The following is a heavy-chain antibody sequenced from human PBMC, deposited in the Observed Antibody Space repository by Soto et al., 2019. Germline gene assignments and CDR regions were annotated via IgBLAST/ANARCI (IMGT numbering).Heavy chain of an antibody. CDR2: IYYSGST. CDR3: AREDSSGRNDAFDI. CDR1: GGSISSYY. J-gene: IGHJ3*02. D-gene: IGHD6-19*01. Sequence: SETLSLTCTVSGGSISSYYWSWIRQPPGKGLEWIGYIYYSGSTNYNPSLKSRVTISVDTSKNQFSLKLSSVTAADTAVYYCAREDSSGRNDAFDIWGQGTMVTVSS. V-gene: IGHV4-59*01.